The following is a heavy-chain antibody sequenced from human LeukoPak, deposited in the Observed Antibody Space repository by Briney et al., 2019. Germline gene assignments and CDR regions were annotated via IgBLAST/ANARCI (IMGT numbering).Heavy chain of an antibody. CDR1: GYTFTGYY. CDR2: INPNNGGT. Sequence: ASVKVSCKASGYTFTGYYMHWVRQAPGQGLEWMGWINPNNGGTNYAQKFQGRVTMTRDTSISTAYMELSRLRSDDTAVYYCAREPLITARPYYYYYMDVWAKGPWSPSP. J-gene: IGHJ6*03. CDR3: AREPLITARPYYYYYMDV. D-gene: IGHD6-6*01. V-gene: IGHV1-2*02.